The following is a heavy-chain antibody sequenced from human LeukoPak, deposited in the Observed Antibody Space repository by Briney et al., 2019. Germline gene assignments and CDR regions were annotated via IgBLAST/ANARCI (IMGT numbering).Heavy chain of an antibody. V-gene: IGHV1-69*06. CDR1: GGTFNTYA. Sequence: ASPKDSCKASGGTFNTYAIGWVRQAPGQGLEWMGGIIPIFDTTHYAHNFQGAVTTTAEKSTTTAYMELSSLRSEDTPAYYCGRGMWEVRQGVAPLDPLDPGGQGPLDRVSS. CDR3: GRGMWEVRQGVAPLDPLDP. CDR2: IIPIFDTT. J-gene: IGHJ5*02. D-gene: IGHD1-26*01.